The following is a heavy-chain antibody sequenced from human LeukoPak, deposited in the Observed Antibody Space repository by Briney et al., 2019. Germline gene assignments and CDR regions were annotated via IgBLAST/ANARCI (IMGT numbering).Heavy chain of an antibody. CDR1: GYTFTGYY. V-gene: IGHV1-2*02. CDR2: INPNSGGT. Sequence: AASVKVSCKASGYTFTGYYMHWVRQAPGQGLKWMGWINPNSGGTNYAQKFQGRVTMTRDTSISTAYMELSRLRSDDTAVYYCARSTRITMIVVVPVWFDPWGQGTLVTVSS. CDR3: ARSTRITMIVVVPVWFDP. J-gene: IGHJ5*02. D-gene: IGHD3-22*01.